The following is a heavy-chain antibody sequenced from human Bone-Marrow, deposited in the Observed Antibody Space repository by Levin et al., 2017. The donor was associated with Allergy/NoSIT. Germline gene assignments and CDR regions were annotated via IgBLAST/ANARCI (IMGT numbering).Heavy chain of an antibody. V-gene: IGHV3-23*01. CDR2: MSDSGDSA. D-gene: IGHD2-8*01. CDR3: AKGTQPWCNIAVCYPLDR. Sequence: PGGSLRLSCTASGFTFSNYAMTWFRQAPGKGPECVSAMSDSGDSANYAGFARGRFTASRDNSKNTLYLQMDSLRVEDTAVYFCAKGTQPWCNIAVCYPLDRWGPGTLVTVSS. J-gene: IGHJ5*02. CDR1: GFTFSNYA.